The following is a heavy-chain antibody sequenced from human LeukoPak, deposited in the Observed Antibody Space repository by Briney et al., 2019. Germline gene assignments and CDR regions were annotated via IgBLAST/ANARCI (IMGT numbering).Heavy chain of an antibody. CDR3: ARDRSSGWYLTPGFDP. J-gene: IGHJ5*02. V-gene: IGHV3-7*01. CDR2: IKQDGSEK. Sequence: GRSLRLSCEVYGFNFSSYGMHWVRQAPGKGLEWVASIKQDGSEKYYVDSVKGRFTISRDNAKNSLYLQINSLRAEDTAVYYCARDRSSGWYLTPGFDPWAQGTLVTVSS. D-gene: IGHD6-19*01. CDR1: GFNFSSYG.